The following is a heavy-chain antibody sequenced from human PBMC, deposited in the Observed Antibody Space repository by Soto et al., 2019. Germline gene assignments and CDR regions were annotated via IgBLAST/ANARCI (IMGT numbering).Heavy chain of an antibody. CDR1: GFTFSDYH. V-gene: IGHV3-11*01. CDR3: VRCPTETTVWDYYHYIDV. D-gene: IGHD4-17*01. CDR2: ITRSGSTI. Sequence: QVQLVESGGGLVKPGGSLRLSCAAAGFTFSDYHMSWIRQAPGKGLEWVSYITRSGSTIFYADSVKGRFTISRDNAKRSLYLQMNSLRAEDTAVYFCVRCPTETTVWDYYHYIDVWGKGTTVSVSS. J-gene: IGHJ6*03.